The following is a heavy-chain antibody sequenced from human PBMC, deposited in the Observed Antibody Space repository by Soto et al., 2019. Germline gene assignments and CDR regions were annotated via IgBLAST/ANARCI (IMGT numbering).Heavy chain of an antibody. J-gene: IGHJ4*02. CDR3: TPDRLLWLWESPSWHWFDY. D-gene: IGHD3-10*01. V-gene: IGHV3-15*01. Sequence: GGSLRLSCVVSGFTFSNAWMTWVRQAPGQGLEWVGRIKRKADGETTDYATSVKGRFAISRDDSKITLFLQMDGLTIEDTAIYYCTPDRLLWLWESPSWHWFDYWGQGALVTVSS. CDR2: IKRKADGETT. CDR1: GFTFSNAW.